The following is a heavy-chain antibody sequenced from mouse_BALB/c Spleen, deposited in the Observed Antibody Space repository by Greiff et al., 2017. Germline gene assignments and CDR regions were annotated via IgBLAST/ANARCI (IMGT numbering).Heavy chain of an antibody. CDR3: ARAIYDGDYAMDY. Sequence: EVMLVESGGGLVKPGGSLKLSCAASGFTFSSYAMSWVRQSPEKRLEWVAEISSGGSYTYYPDTVTGRFTISRDNAKNTLYLEMSSLRSEDTAMYYCARAIYDGDYAMDYWGQGTSVTVSS. CDR2: ISSGGSYT. D-gene: IGHD2-3*01. V-gene: IGHV5-9-4*01. CDR1: GFTFSSYA. J-gene: IGHJ4*01.